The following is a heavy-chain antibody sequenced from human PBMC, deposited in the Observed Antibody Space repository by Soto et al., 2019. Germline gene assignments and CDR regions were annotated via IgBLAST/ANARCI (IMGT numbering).Heavy chain of an antibody. Sequence: GGSLRLSCAVSGFTCNSYAMNWVRQAPGKGLEWVSSISGSGRTTYYADAVKGRFTISRDNSKNTLFLQMNSLRSEDTAVYYCAKGVTTIVATGSWFDHWGQGTLVTVSS. V-gene: IGHV3-23*01. J-gene: IGHJ5*02. CDR3: AKGVTTIVATGSWFDH. D-gene: IGHD5-12*01. CDR2: ISGSGRTT. CDR1: GFTCNSYA.